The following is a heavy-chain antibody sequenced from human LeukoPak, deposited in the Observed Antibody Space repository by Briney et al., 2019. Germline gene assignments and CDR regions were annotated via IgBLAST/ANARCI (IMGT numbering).Heavy chain of an antibody. J-gene: IGHJ4*02. CDR2: IYTSGST. CDR1: GGSISSYY. Sequence: SETLSLTCTVSGGSISSYYWSWIRQPAGKGLEWIGRIYTSGSTNYNPSLKSRVTMSVDTSKNQFSLKLCSVTAADTAVYYCARGFLIAASYYFDYWGQGTLVTVSS. D-gene: IGHD6-6*01. CDR3: ARGFLIAASYYFDY. V-gene: IGHV4-4*07.